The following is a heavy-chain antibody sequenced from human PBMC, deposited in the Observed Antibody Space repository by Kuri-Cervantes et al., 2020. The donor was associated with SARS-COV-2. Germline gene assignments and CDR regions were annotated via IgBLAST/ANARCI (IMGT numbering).Heavy chain of an antibody. Sequence: GESPKISCAASGFTFSSYGMHWVRQRPGKGLEWVAFIRNDGTARQYVDSVKGRFTISRDNYKSTVHLQVNSLRVEDTAVYYCAKDHGSDWTFPGSWGQGTQVTVSS. CDR1: GFTFSSYG. CDR3: AKDHGSDWTFPGS. D-gene: IGHD6-19*01. CDR2: IRNDGTAR. V-gene: IGHV3-30*02. J-gene: IGHJ5*02.